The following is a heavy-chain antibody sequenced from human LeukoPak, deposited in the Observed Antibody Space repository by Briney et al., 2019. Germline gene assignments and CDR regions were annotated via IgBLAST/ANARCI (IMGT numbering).Heavy chain of an antibody. J-gene: IGHJ4*02. V-gene: IGHV3-30*18. CDR2: ISYVGSNK. CDR3: AKGPFADSGDLCHLDY. Sequence: PGGSLRLSCAASGFTFSSYGMHWVRQAPGKGLEWVAVISYVGSNKYYADSVKGRFTISRDNSKNTLYLQMNSLRAEDTAVYYCAKGPFADSGDLCHLDYWGQGTLVTVSS. D-gene: IGHD2-21*02. CDR1: GFTFSSYG.